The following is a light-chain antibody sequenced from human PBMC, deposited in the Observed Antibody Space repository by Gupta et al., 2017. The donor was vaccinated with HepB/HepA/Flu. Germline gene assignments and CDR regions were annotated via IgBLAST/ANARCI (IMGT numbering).Light chain of an antibody. CDR2: DAS. CDR1: QDISNY. V-gene: IGKV1-33*01. J-gene: IGKJ3*01. CDR3: QQYDNLLFT. Sequence: IQMTQSQSSLSASVGDRVTITCQASQDISNYLNWYQQKPGKAPKLLIYDASNLETGVPSRFSGSGSGTDFTFTISSLQPEDIATYYCQQYDNLLFTFGPGTKVDIK.